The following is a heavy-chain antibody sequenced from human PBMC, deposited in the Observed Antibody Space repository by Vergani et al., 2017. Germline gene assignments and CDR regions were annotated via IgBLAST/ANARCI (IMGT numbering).Heavy chain of an antibody. D-gene: IGHD3-22*01. CDR2: IRSKAYGGTT. V-gene: IGHV3-49*03. CDR1: GFTFGDYA. CDR3: TRGYYYDSSGYYSLFDY. Sequence: VQLVESGGGLVQPGRSLRLSCTASGFTFGDYAMSWFRPAPGKGLEWVGFIRSKAYGGTTEYAASVKGRFTISRDDSKSIAYLQMNSLKTEDTAVYYCTRGYYYDSSGYYSLFDYWGQGTLVTVSS. J-gene: IGHJ4*02.